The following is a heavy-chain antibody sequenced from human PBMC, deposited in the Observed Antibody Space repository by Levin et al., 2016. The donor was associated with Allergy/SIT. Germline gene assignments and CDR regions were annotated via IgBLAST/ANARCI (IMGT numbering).Heavy chain of an antibody. J-gene: IGHJ4*02. CDR3: ARTPLSGAGELLGFDN. V-gene: IGHV2-70*01. D-gene: IGHD1-26*01. CDR1: GFSLSTSGLC. CDR2: IDWDDDK. Sequence: SGPTLVKPTQTLTLTCTFSGFSLSTSGLCVSWLRQPPGKALEWLAMIDWDDDKYYSPSLKTRLTISKDTSKDHVVLTMTNMDPMDTATYYCARTPLSGAGELLGFDNWGQGILVTVSS.